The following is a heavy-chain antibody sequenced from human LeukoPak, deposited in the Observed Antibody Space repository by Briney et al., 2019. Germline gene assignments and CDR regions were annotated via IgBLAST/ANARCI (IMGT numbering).Heavy chain of an antibody. J-gene: IGHJ4*02. CDR3: ARGPSGGNNLWMDY. CDR2: ISSSGSTI. CDR1: EFTLSSYE. Sequence: GGSLRLSCAASEFTLSSYEMNWVRQAPGKGLEWVSYISSSGSTIYYADSVKGRFTISRDNAKNSLYLQMSSLRTEDTAVYYCARGPSGGNNLWMDYWGQGTLVTVSS. V-gene: IGHV3-48*03. D-gene: IGHD1-20*01.